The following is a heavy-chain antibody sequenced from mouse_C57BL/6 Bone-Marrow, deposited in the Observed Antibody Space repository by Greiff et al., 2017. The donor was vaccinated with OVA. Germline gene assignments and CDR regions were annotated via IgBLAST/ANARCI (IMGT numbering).Heavy chain of an antibody. V-gene: IGHV1-62-2*01. Sequence: QVQLQQSGAELVKPGASVKLSCKASGYTFTEYTIHWVKQRSGQGLEWIGWFYPGSGSIKYNEKFKDQATLTADKSSSTVYMALSRLTSEDSAVYFCARHEEVQRAQATFWFAYWGQGTLVTVAA. CDR2: FYPGSGSI. J-gene: IGHJ3*01. CDR3: ARHEEVQRAQATFWFAY. CDR1: GYTFTEYT. D-gene: IGHD3-2*02.